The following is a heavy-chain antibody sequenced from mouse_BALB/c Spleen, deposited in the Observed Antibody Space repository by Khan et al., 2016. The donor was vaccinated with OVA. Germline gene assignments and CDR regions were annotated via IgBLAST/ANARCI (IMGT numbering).Heavy chain of an antibody. CDR3: ASSNYYGSGLYAMDY. D-gene: IGHD1-1*01. CDR1: GYTFTSYW. Sequence: DLVKPGASVKLSCKASGYTFTSYWINWIKQRPGQGLEWIGRIAPGSGSDYYNDMFKGKATLTIDTSSSTAYIQVRSLSSEDSAVXFCASSNYYGSGLYAMDYWGQGTSVTVSS. V-gene: IGHV1S41*01. CDR2: IAPGSGSD. J-gene: IGHJ4*01.